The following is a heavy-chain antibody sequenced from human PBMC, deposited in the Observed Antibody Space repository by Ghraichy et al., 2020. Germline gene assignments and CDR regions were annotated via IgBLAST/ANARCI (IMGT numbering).Heavy chain of an antibody. CDR2: IVGSGANT. D-gene: IGHD4-17*01. CDR3: VKDPPTTVTTTDY. CDR1: GFPFSNYV. V-gene: IGHV3-23*01. J-gene: IGHJ4*02. Sequence: GGSLRLSCTASGFPFSNYVMNWVLQAPGNGLEWVSGIVGSGANTYYADSVMGRFTISRDNSKNTLYLQMNSLRADDTAVYYCVKDPPTTVTTTDYWGQVTLVTVSS.